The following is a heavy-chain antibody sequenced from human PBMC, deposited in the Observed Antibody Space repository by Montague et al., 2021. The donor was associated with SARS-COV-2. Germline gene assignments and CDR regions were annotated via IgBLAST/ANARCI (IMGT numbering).Heavy chain of an antibody. CDR3: ARQRRYQLPITIFGVVMADAFDV. CDR2: IYYSGST. V-gene: IGHV4-59*08. Sequence: SETLSLTCTVSGGSISSYYWSWIRQPPGKGLEWIGYIYYSGSTNXNPSLMSRVTISVDTSKNQFSLKLSSVTAADTAVYYCARQRRYQLPITIFGVVMADAFDVWGQGTMVTVSS. D-gene: IGHD3-3*01. CDR1: GGSISSYY. J-gene: IGHJ3*01.